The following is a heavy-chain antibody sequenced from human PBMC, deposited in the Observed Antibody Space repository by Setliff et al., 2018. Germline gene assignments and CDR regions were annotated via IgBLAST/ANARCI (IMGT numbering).Heavy chain of an antibody. J-gene: IGHJ4*02. CDR1: GGSFSGYY. CDR3: ARDHNYAYDY. V-gene: IGHV3-7*01. D-gene: IGHD1-1*01. Sequence: ETLSLTCAVYGGSFSGYYWSWVRQAPGKGLEWVANIKQDGSEKYYVDSVKGRFAISRDNSKNTLYLQMNSLRAEDTAVYYCARDHNYAYDYWGQGTLVT. CDR2: IKQDGSEK.